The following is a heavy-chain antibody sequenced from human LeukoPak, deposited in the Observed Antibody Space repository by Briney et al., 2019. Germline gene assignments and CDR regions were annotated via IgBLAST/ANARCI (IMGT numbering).Heavy chain of an antibody. J-gene: IGHJ4*02. Sequence: ASVKVSCKVSGYTLTELSMHWVRQAPGKGLEWMGGFDPEDGETIYAQKFQGRVTMTGDTSTDTAYMELSSLRSEDTAVYYCAVRTTGLDYWGQGTLVTVSS. CDR2: FDPEDGET. D-gene: IGHD1-7*01. CDR1: GYTLTELS. V-gene: IGHV1-24*01. CDR3: AVRTTGLDY.